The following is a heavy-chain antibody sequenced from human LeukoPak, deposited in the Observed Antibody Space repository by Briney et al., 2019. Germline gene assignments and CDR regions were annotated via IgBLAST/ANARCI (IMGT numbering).Heavy chain of an antibody. D-gene: IGHD4-17*01. CDR3: ARDAAYGDYFDAFDI. CDR2: IYYSGST. Sequence: SETLSLTFTVSGGSISSYYWSWIRQPPGKGLEWIGYIYYSGSTNYNPSLKSRVTISVDTSKNQFSLKLSSVTAADTAVYYCARDAAYGDYFDAFDIWGQGTMVTVSS. V-gene: IGHV4-59*01. CDR1: GGSISSYY. J-gene: IGHJ3*02.